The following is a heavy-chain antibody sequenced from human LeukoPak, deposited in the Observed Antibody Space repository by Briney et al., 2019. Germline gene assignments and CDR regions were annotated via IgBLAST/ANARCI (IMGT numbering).Heavy chain of an antibody. D-gene: IGHD3-22*01. J-gene: IGHJ4*02. CDR2: IKQDGSEK. Sequence: GGSLRLSCAASGFTFSSYWMSWVRQAPGKGLEWVANIKQDGSEKYYVDSVKGRFTISRDNAKNSLYLQMNSLRAEDTAVYYCARGRYDSSGYYSIFDYWGQGTLVTVSS. CDR1: GFTFSSYW. CDR3: ARGRYDSSGYYSIFDY. V-gene: IGHV3-7*01.